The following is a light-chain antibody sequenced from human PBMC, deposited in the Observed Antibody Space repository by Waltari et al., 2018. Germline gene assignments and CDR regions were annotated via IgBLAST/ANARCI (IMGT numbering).Light chain of an antibody. CDR1: QSVLYSSNNKNY. Sequence: LGERATINCKSSQSVLYSSNNKNYLAWYQQRPGQPPKLLIYWASTRESGVPDRFSGSGSGTDFTLTISSLQAEDVAVYYCQQYYSTPPTFGQGTKLEIK. J-gene: IGKJ2*01. V-gene: IGKV4-1*01. CDR2: WAS. CDR3: QQYYSTPPT.